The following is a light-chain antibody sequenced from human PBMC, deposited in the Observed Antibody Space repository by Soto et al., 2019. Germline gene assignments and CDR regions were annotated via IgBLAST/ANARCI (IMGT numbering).Light chain of an antibody. J-gene: IGKJ1*01. V-gene: IGKV1-16*01. CDR3: QHYNSYSEA. Sequence: DIQMTQSPSSLSASIGDRVTITCRASQGINSFLAWYQQKPGKVPKLLIYAASTLKSGVPSRFSGSGSGTEFTLTISSLQPDDFATYYCQHYNSYSEAFGQGTKVDIK. CDR2: AAS. CDR1: QGINSF.